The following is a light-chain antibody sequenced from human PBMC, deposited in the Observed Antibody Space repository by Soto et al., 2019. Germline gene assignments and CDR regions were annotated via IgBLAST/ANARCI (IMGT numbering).Light chain of an antibody. Sequence: DIVMTQSPLSLPVTPGEPASISCRSSQSLLHSNGYKYLDWYLQNPGQSPQLLIYLGSNRASGVPDRFSGSGSGTDFTLNISRVEAEDVGVYYCMQGLQTPYTFGQGTKLEIK. V-gene: IGKV2-28*01. CDR1: QSLLHSNGYKY. CDR2: LGS. J-gene: IGKJ2*01. CDR3: MQGLQTPYT.